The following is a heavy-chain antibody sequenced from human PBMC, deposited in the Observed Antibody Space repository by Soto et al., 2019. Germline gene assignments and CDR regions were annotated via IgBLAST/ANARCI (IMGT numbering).Heavy chain of an antibody. Sequence: GGSLRRSCAPSPVTLFGYTLHWVGQAPGMGLEWVSCIRSSSRNIYYADSVEGRFTISRDNAKNSLYLQMNSLRDEDTAVYYWAREVPTSLYSPYYFGYSAREPWSPSAQ. D-gene: IGHD2-2*01. CDR2: IRSSSRNI. V-gene: IGHV3-48*02. CDR1: PVTLFGYT. J-gene: IGHJ4*02. CDR3: AREVPTSLYSPYYFGY.